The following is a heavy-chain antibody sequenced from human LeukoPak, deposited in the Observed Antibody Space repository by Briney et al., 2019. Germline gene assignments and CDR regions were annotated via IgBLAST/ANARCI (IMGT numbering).Heavy chain of an antibody. Sequence: RTGGSLRLSCAASGFTFSSYGMHWVRQAPGKGLEWVAVIWYDGSNKYYADSVKGRFTISRDNSKNTLYLQMNSLRAEDTAVYYCARGLGYGDYSLDYWGQGTLVTVSS. V-gene: IGHV3-33*01. D-gene: IGHD4-17*01. CDR2: IWYDGSNK. J-gene: IGHJ4*02. CDR3: ARGLGYGDYSLDY. CDR1: GFTFSSYG.